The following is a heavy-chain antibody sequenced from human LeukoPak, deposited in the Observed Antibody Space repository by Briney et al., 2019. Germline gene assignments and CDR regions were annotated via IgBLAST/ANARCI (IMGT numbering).Heavy chain of an antibody. V-gene: IGHV1-8*01. CDR2: MNPNSGNT. J-gene: IGHJ4*02. D-gene: IGHD3-3*01. CDR1: GYTFTSYD. Sequence: GASVKVSRKASGYTFTSYDINWVRQATGQGLEWMGWMNPNSGNTGYAQKFQGRVTMTRNTSISTAYMELSSLRSEDTAVYYCARATPPYYDVDYWGQGTLVTVSS. CDR3: ARATPPYYDVDY.